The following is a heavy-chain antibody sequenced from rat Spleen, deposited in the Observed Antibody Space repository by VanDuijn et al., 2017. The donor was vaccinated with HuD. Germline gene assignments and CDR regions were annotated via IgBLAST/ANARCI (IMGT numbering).Heavy chain of an antibody. CDR1: GFTFNNYD. CDR3: TGGGHSALNWFAY. D-gene: IGHD3-3*01. V-gene: IGHV5-20*01. CDR2: INFDGSST. Sequence: EVQLVESGGGLVQPGRSLKLSCAASGFTFNNYDMAWVRQAPTKGLEWVASINFDGSSTYYPDTVKGRFVISKDNAKDTGYLHMNNLRSEDTAMYYCTGGGHSALNWFAYWGQGTLVTVSS. J-gene: IGHJ3*01.